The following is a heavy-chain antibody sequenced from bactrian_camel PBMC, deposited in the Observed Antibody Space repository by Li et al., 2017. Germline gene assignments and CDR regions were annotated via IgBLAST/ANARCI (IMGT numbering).Heavy chain of an antibody. J-gene: IGHJ4*01. Sequence: VQLVESGGGSVQAGGSLKLSCTSTFQWNNYVMAWFRQAPGKGREGVAVIDRYGATSYADSVKGRSTISKDDLKNTLYLQMNTLKAEDSAMYYCAARVTSGSCYMGLRRHRYNDWGQGTQVTVS. CDR3: AARVTSGSCYMGLRRHRYND. CDR2: IDRYGAT. D-gene: IGHD7*01. CDR1: FQWNNYV. V-gene: IGHV3S44*01.